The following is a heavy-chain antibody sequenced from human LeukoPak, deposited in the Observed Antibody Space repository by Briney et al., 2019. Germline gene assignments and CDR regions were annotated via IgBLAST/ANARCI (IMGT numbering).Heavy chain of an antibody. D-gene: IGHD3-9*01. Sequence: PGGSLRLSCAASGFTFRSYWMSWVRQAPGKGLEWVANIKQDGSEKYYVDSVKGRFTISRDNAKNSLYLQMNSLRAEDTAVYYCARLPHYDVFAGTDYWGQGTLVTVSS. J-gene: IGHJ4*02. CDR3: ARLPHYDVFAGTDY. CDR2: IKQDGSEK. CDR1: GFTFRSYW. V-gene: IGHV3-7*01.